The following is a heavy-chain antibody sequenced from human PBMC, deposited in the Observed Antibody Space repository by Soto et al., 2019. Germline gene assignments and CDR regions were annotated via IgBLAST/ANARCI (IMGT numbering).Heavy chain of an antibody. CDR3: AREGLTSGYTFAF. D-gene: IGHD2-2*02. J-gene: IGHJ4*02. V-gene: IGHV1-18*04. CDR1: CYTFIDYS. CDR2: ISAANANT. Sequence: SVKVSFKAACYTFIDYSITWVRQAPGQGLEWMGWISAANANTEYAQKFQGRVTMTIDTSTGTAYMELRSLRSDDTAMYFCAREGLTSGYTFAFWGQGTLVTVSS.